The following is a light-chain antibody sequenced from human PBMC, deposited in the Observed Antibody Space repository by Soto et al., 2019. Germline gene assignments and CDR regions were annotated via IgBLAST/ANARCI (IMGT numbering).Light chain of an antibody. V-gene: IGKV1-5*01. CDR1: QSVGSW. Sequence: DIQMTHSPSTLCASVGERVTITCRASQSVGSWLAWYQQKPGKAPRLLIYDVFSLASGVPSRFSGSGSGTEFTLAISNLQPDDFATCFSQQYTDFSWPVGQGTK. CDR2: DVF. J-gene: IGKJ1*01. CDR3: QQYTDFSWP.